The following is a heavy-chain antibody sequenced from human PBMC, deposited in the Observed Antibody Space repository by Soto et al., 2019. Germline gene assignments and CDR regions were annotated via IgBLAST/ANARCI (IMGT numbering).Heavy chain of an antibody. D-gene: IGHD3-9*01. V-gene: IGHV4-34*01. CDR2: INHSGSN. CDR3: ARQSRYFDWLPAYYMDV. J-gene: IGHJ6*03. Sequence: SETLSLTCAVYGGSFSGYYWSWIRQPPGKGLEWIGEINHSGSNNYNPSLKSRVTISVDTSKNQFSLKLSSVTAADTAVYYCARQSRYFDWLPAYYMDVWGKGTTVTVSS. CDR1: GGSFSGYY.